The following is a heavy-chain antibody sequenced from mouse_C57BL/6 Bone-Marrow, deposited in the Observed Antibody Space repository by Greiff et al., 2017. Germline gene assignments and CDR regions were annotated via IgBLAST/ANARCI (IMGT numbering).Heavy chain of an antibody. Sequence: VKLVESGPGLVAPSQSLTITCTVSGFSLTSYAISWVRQPPGKGLEWLGVIWTGGGTNYNSALKSRLGISKDNSKSQVFLKMNSLQTDDTARYCCAAYGYRYFDVWGTGTTVTVSS. CDR3: AAYGYRYFDV. CDR2: IWTGGGT. D-gene: IGHD1-1*02. CDR1: GFSLTSYA. J-gene: IGHJ1*03. V-gene: IGHV2-9-1*01.